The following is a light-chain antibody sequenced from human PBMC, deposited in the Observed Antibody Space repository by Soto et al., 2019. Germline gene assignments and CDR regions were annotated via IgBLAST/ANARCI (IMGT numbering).Light chain of an antibody. V-gene: IGKV1-39*01. CDR1: QTISKY. CDR3: QQSNSIPPWT. Sequence: DIQMTQSPSSLSASVGDRVTITCRASQTISKYLNWYQHKPGKGPKLLIYGASTLQSGVPSRFSGSGSGTDYTLTISRLEPEDVATYYCQQSNSIPPWTFGQWTQVEIK. CDR2: GAS. J-gene: IGKJ1*01.